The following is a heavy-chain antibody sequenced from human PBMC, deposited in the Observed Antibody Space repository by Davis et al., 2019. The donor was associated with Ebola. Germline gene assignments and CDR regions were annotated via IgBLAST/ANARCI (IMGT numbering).Heavy chain of an antibody. D-gene: IGHD3-10*01. CDR2: INHSGST. Sequence: SETLSLTCAVYGGSFSGYYWSWIRQPPGKGLEWIGEINHSGSTNYNPSLKSRATISVDKAKNKFSLKLSSVTAADTAVYYCARHFRGLSRWGQGTLVTVSS. J-gene: IGHJ4*02. CDR3: ARHFRGLSR. V-gene: IGHV4-34*01. CDR1: GGSFSGYY.